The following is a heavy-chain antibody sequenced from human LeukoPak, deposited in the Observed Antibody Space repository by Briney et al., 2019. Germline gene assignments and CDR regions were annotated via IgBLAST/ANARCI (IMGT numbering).Heavy chain of an antibody. J-gene: IGHJ4*02. CDR2: IVVGSGNT. CDR1: GFTFTSSA. CDR3: ARGVVGATPIDY. D-gene: IGHD1-26*01. V-gene: IGHV1-58*02. Sequence: SVKVSCKASGFTFTSSAMQWVRQARGQRLEWIGWIVVGSGNTNYAQKFQGRVTMTRDTSISTAYMELSRLRSDDTAVYYCARGVVGATPIDYWGQGTLVTVSS.